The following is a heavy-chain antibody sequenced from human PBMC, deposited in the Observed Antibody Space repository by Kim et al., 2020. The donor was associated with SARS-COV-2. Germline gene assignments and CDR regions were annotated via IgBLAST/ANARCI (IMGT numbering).Heavy chain of an antibody. CDR2: IYYSGST. Sequence: SETLSLTCTVSGGSISSGGYYWSWIRQHPGKGLEWIGYIYYSGSTYYNPSLKSRVTISVDTSKNQFSLKLSSVTAADTAVYYCARAYSSSFHYYYYMDVWGKGTTVTVSS. CDR1: GGSISSGGYY. D-gene: IGHD6-13*01. V-gene: IGHV4-31*03. J-gene: IGHJ6*03. CDR3: ARAYSSSFHYYYYMDV.